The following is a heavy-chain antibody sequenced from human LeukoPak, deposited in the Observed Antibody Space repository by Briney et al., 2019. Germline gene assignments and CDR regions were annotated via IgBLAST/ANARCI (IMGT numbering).Heavy chain of an antibody. CDR1: GCTFRSYD. CDR3: TRGLTGGLDS. Sequence: PGGSLRLPCAASGCTFRSYDMHWVRQAPGKGLEWVSSIAITGDTYYLGSVKGRFTISRENAKNSLYLQMSTLRAGDTAVYYCTRGLTGGLDSWGQGTLVTVSS. J-gene: IGHJ5*01. V-gene: IGHV3-13*04. D-gene: IGHD1-26*01. CDR2: IAITGDT.